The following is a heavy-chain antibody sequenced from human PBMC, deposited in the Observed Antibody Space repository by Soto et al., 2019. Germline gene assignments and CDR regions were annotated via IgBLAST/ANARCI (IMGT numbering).Heavy chain of an antibody. D-gene: IGHD3-10*01. Sequence: ASVKVSCKASGGTFSSYAISWVRQAPGQGLEWMGGIIPIFGTANYAQKFQGRVTITADESTSTAYMELSSLRSEDTAVYYCARDRGIRGSPYYFDYWGQGTLVTVS. CDR2: IIPIFGTA. V-gene: IGHV1-69*13. J-gene: IGHJ4*02. CDR1: GGTFSSYA. CDR3: ARDRGIRGSPYYFDY.